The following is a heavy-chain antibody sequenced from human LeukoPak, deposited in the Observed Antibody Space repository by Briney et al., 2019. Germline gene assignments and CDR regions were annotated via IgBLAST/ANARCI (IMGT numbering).Heavy chain of an antibody. D-gene: IGHD3-16*02. CDR1: GGSFSGYC. Sequence: PSETLSLTCAVYGGSFSGYCWSWIRQPPGKGLEWIGEINHSGSTNYNPSLKSRVTISVDTSKNQFSLKLSSVTAADTAVYYCARTVHVWGSYRYNPWAYHDYWGQGTLVTVSS. CDR3: ARTVHVWGSYRYNPWAYHDY. CDR2: INHSGST. V-gene: IGHV4-34*01. J-gene: IGHJ4*02.